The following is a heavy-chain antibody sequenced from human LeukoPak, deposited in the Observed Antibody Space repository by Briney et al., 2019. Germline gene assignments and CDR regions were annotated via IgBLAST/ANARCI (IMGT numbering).Heavy chain of an antibody. Sequence: GGSLRLSCAASGFTFSSYAMHWVRQAPGKGLEWVAVISYDGSNKYYADSVKGRFTISRDNSKNTLYLQMNSLRAEDTAVYYCARDQPDYSEGWFDPWGQGTLVTVSS. CDR1: GFTFSSYA. V-gene: IGHV3-30-3*01. CDR3: ARDQPDYSEGWFDP. D-gene: IGHD4-11*01. J-gene: IGHJ5*02. CDR2: ISYDGSNK.